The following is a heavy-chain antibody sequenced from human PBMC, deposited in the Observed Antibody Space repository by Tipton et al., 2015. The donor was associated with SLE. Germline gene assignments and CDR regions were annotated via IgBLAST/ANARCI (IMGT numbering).Heavy chain of an antibody. V-gene: IGHV4-59*01. Sequence: PGLVKPSGTLSLTCTVSGGSISSYYWSWIRQPPGKGLEWIGYVYYSGSTNYNPSLKSRVTISVDTSKNQFSLKLSSVTAADTAVYYCARSEGFQLLFQFLEHWGQGTPVTVSS. CDR1: GGSISSYY. D-gene: IGHD3-16*02. CDR3: ARSEGFQLLFQFLEH. J-gene: IGHJ1*01. CDR2: VYYSGST.